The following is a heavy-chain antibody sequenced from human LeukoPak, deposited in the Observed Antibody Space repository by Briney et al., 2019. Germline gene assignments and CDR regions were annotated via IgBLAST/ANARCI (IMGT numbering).Heavy chain of an antibody. CDR1: GGSIRNYY. CDR2: IYYSGST. Sequence: PSETLFLTCTVPGGSIRNYYWGSIRQPPAKGLEKNGHIYYSGSTNDNPSLKSRVTISVDTSKNQFSRKLSSVTAADTAVYYCAGLTYYYDSSGYSYYYYGMDVWGQGTTVTVS. D-gene: IGHD3-22*01. V-gene: IGHV4-59*01. CDR3: AGLTYYYDSSGYSYYYYGMDV. J-gene: IGHJ6*02.